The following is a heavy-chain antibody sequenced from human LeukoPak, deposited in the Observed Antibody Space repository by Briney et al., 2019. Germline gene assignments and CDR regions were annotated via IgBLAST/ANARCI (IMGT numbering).Heavy chain of an antibody. CDR3: ARERGAAAGRSFDY. Sequence: PGGSLRLSCAASGFTFSSYSMNWVRQAPGKGLEWVSSISSSSSYIHYADSVRGRFTISRDNAKNSLYLQMNSLRAEDTAVYYCARERGAAAGRSFDYWGQGTLVTVSS. J-gene: IGHJ4*02. CDR2: ISSSSSYI. V-gene: IGHV3-21*01. D-gene: IGHD6-13*01. CDR1: GFTFSSYS.